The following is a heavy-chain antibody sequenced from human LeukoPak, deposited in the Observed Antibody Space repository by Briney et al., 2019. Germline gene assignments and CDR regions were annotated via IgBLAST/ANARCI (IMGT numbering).Heavy chain of an antibody. CDR3: ARAYGSSWPFDY. J-gene: IGHJ4*02. CDR2: IYSGGST. V-gene: IGHV3-53*01. Sequence: SGGSLRLSCAASGFTVSSNYMSWVRQAPGKGLEWVSVIYSGGSTYYADSVKGRFTISRDNSKNTLYLQMNSLRAEDTAVYYCARAYGSSWPFDYWGQGTLVTVSS. CDR1: GFTVSSNY. D-gene: IGHD6-13*01.